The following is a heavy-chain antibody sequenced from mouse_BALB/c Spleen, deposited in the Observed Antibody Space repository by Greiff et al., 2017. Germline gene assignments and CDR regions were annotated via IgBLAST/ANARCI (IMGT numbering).Heavy chain of an antibody. J-gene: IGHJ4*01. V-gene: IGHV3-8*02. D-gene: IGHD2-14*01. CDR1: GDSITSGY. CDR2: ISFSGST. Sequence: EVQRVESGPSLVKPSQTLSLTCSVTGDSITSGYWNWIRKFPGNKLEYMGYISFSGSTYYNPSLKSRISITRDTSKNQYYLQLNSVTTEDTATYYCARYLYYRYGDAMDYWGQGTSVTVSS. CDR3: ARYLYYRYGDAMDY.